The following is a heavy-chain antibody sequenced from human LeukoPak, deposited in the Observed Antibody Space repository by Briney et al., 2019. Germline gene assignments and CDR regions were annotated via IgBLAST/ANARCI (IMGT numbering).Heavy chain of an antibody. CDR1: GFALSSYA. CDR2: ISHDGSKK. Sequence: GRSLRLSCAASGFALSSYAVHWVRQAPGKGLECVAVISHDGSKKYYADFVKGRFTISRDNSKNTLYLHMNSLIPEDTAVYFCAKDWKFYYVSGSFFPDNWGQGTLVTVSS. V-gene: IGHV3-30-3*01. J-gene: IGHJ4*02. D-gene: IGHD3-10*01. CDR3: AKDWKFYYVSGSFFPDN.